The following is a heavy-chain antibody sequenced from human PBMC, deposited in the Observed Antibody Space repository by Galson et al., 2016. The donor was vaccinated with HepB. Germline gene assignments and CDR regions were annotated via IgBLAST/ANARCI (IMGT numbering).Heavy chain of an antibody. D-gene: IGHD6-19*01. CDR1: GSTFDSHA. J-gene: IGHJ4*02. V-gene: IGHV1-69*13. CDR2: ILPMFDTS. Sequence: QSGAEVKKPGPSVKVSCKASGSTFDSHAISWVRQAPGQGLEWMGGILPMFDTSYHAQKFQGRVTFTADESKTTAYMELNNLRPEDTAVYFCARDLDPHRGYRSGWSAHWGQGTLVAVSS. CDR3: ARDLDPHRGYRSGWSAH.